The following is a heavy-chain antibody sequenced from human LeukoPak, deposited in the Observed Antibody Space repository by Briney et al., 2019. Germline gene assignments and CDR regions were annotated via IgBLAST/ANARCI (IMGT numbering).Heavy chain of an antibody. CDR3: ARDSSEVVTASGFDY. D-gene: IGHD2-21*02. CDR1: GGTFSSYA. J-gene: IGHJ4*02. V-gene: IGHV1-46*01. Sequence: ASVKVSCTASGGTFSSYAISWVRQAPGQGLEWMGIINPSGGSTSYAQKFQGRVTMTRDTSTSTVYMELSSLRSEDTAVYYCARDSSEVVTASGFDYWGQGTLVTVSS. CDR2: INPSGGST.